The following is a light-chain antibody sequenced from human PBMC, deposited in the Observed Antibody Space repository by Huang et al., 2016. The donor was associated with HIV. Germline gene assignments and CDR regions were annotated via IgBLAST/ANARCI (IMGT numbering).Light chain of an antibody. CDR3: QQYNSYPIT. CDR1: QSMSNW. CDR2: KAS. Sequence: DIQMTQSPSTLSASVGDRVTITCRASQSMSNWLAWYQQKPGKAPKLLIYKASSLESGVPSRFSGSGSGTEFTVTISSLQPDDSANYYCQQYNSYPITFGQGTRLEIK. V-gene: IGKV1-5*03. J-gene: IGKJ5*01.